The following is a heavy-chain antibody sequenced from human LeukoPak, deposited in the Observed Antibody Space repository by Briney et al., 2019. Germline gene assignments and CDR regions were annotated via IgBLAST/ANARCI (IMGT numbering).Heavy chain of an antibody. CDR2: INPSGGST. D-gene: IGHD3-3*01. Sequence: ASVKVSCKASGYTFTSYYMHWVRQAPGQGLEWMGIINPSGGSTSYAKKFQGRVTMTRDTSTSTVYMELSSLRSEETAVYYCARDYTIFGVVTTNSYYYYGMDVWGQGTTVTVSS. CDR1: GYTFTSYY. CDR3: ARDYTIFGVVTTNSYYYYGMDV. J-gene: IGHJ6*02. V-gene: IGHV1-46*01.